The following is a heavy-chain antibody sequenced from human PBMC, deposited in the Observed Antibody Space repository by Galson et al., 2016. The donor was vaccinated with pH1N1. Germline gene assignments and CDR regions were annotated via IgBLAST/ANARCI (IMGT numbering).Heavy chain of an antibody. D-gene: IGHD4-23*01. CDR2: IYRIGGT. Sequence: QPPGQGLEWIGEIYRIGGTNYNPSLKSRVTISLDKSKNHFSLNLASVTAADTAVYYCARDGGDYGGAGQYKYFDTWGQGTLVTVSS. V-gene: IGHV4-4*02. CDR3: ARDGGDYGGAGQYKYFDT. J-gene: IGHJ5*02.